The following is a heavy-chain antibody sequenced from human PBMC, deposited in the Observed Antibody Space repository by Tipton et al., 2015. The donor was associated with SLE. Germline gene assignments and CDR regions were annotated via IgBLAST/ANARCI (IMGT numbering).Heavy chain of an antibody. CDR1: GFTFDDYA. CDR3: AKGRGSSWLNWFDP. V-gene: IGHV3-43D*04. CDR2: ISWDGGST. Sequence: GSLRLSCAASGFTFDDYAMHWVRQAPGKGLEWVSLISWDGGSTYYADSVKGRFTISRDNSKNSLYLQMNSLRAEDTAVYYCAKGRGSSWLNWFDPWGQGTLVTVSS. J-gene: IGHJ5*02. D-gene: IGHD6-13*01.